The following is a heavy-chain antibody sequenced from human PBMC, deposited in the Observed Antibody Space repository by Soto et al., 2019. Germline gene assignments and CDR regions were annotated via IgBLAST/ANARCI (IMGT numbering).Heavy chain of an antibody. CDR3: ARDSGDSRTDWFDT. J-gene: IGHJ5*02. D-gene: IGHD2-8*02. V-gene: IGHV4-59*01. CDR2: INYSGST. CDR1: GGSMNSYY. Sequence: PSATLSLGSNDYGGSMNSYYWSWIRQLPGKGLEWIGYINYSGSTNHNPSLKSRVTISVDTSKKQLSLKLTSVTAADTAVYYCARDSGDSRTDWFDTWGQGTLLTVSS.